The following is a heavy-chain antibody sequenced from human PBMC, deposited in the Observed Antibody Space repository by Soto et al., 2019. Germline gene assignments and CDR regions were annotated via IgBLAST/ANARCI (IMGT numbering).Heavy chain of an antibody. Sequence: PSETPSLTCAVYGGSFSGYYCSWIRQPPGKGLEWIGEINHSGSTNYNPSLKSRVTISVDTSKNQFSLKLSSVTAADTAVYYCARGSDIVVVTAINYYYYGMDVWGQGTTVTVSS. CDR2: INHSGST. CDR3: ARGSDIVVVTAINYYYYGMDV. J-gene: IGHJ6*02. V-gene: IGHV4-34*01. D-gene: IGHD2-21*02. CDR1: GGSFSGYY.